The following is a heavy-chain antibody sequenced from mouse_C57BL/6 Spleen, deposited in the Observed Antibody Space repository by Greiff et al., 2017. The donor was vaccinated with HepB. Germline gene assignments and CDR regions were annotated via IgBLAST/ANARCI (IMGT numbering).Heavy chain of an antibody. Sequence: VQLQQPGAELVKPGASVKLSCKASGYTFTSYWMHWVKQRPGQGLEWIGMIHPNSGSTNYNEKFKSKATLTVDKSSSTAYMQLSSLTSEDSAVYYCARAAGSSCFDVWGTETPVTVSS. V-gene: IGHV1-64*01. CDR1: GYTFTSYW. D-gene: IGHD1-3*01. CDR3: ARAAGSSCFDV. CDR2: IHPNSGST. J-gene: IGHJ1*03.